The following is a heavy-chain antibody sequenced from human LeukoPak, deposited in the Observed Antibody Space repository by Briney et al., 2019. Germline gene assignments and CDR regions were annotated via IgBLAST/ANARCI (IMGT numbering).Heavy chain of an antibody. J-gene: IGHJ4*02. CDR1: GYTFTSYV. CDR2: MNPNSGNT. V-gene: IGHV1-8*01. CDR3: ARVGLLWFGELD. Sequence: VSVKVSCKASGYTFTSYVINWVRQATGQGLEWMGWMNPNSGNTGYAQKFQGRVTMTRNTSISTAYMELSSLRSEDTAVYYCARVGLLWFGELDWGQGTLVTVSS. D-gene: IGHD3-10*01.